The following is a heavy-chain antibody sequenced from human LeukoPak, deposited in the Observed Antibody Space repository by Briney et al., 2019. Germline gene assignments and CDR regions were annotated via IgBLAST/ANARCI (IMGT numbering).Heavy chain of an antibody. D-gene: IGHD2-21*01. CDR3: ARPAYCGGDCYSEAFDI. Sequence: GESLKISCKGSGYSFATYWIGWVRQMPGKGLEWMGIIYPGDSDTRYSPSFQGQVTISVDKSISTAYLQWRSLKASDTAMYYCARPAYCGGDCYSEAFDIWGQGTMVTVSS. J-gene: IGHJ3*02. CDR1: GYSFATYW. V-gene: IGHV5-51*01. CDR2: IYPGDSDT.